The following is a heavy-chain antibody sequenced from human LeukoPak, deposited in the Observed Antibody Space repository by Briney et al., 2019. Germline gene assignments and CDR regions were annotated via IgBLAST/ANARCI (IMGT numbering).Heavy chain of an antibody. CDR1: GFTFSNYG. Sequence: GGSLRLSCEASGFTFSNYGMHWVRQAPGKGLEWVAFIRYDGSIKYYADSVKGRFTISRDNSKNTLYLQMNSLRAEDTAVYYCAKGRTGYSSSWYYYWGQGTLVTVSS. D-gene: IGHD6-13*01. CDR3: AKGRTGYSSSWYYY. V-gene: IGHV3-30*02. CDR2: IRYDGSIK. J-gene: IGHJ4*02.